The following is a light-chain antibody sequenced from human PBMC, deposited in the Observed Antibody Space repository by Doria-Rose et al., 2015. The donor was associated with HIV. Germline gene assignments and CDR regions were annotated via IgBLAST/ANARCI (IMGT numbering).Light chain of an antibody. CDR3: MQALQTPYT. J-gene: IGKJ2*01. V-gene: IGKV2-28*01. CDR2: LGS. Sequence: TPGQPASISCRSSQSLLHTIGYNYLDWYLQRPGQSPQLLIYLGSNRASGVPDRFSGSGSGTDFTLKISRVEAEDVGVYYCMQALQTPYTFGQGTKLEIK. CDR1: QSLLHTIGYNY.